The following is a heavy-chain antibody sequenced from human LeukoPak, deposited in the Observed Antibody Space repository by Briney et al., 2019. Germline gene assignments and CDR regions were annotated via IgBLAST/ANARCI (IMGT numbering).Heavy chain of an antibody. V-gene: IGHV3-23*01. CDR1: GFTFSSYA. CDR3: ARSAYDSSGYYSYYFDY. Sequence: GGSLRLSCAASGFTFSSYAMSWVRQAPGKGLEWVSGISSNGASTYYVDSEKGRFTISRDNSKNTLYLQMNSLRAEDTAVYYCARSAYDSSGYYSYYFDYWGQGTLVTVSS. D-gene: IGHD3-22*01. J-gene: IGHJ4*02. CDR2: ISSNGAST.